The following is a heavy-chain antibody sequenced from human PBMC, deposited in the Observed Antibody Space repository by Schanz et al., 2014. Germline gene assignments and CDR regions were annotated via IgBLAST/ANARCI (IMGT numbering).Heavy chain of an antibody. J-gene: IGHJ4*02. D-gene: IGHD3-9*01. CDR3: ARDAADFYDILTEEDY. Sequence: QDQLLQSGAAVKRPGASVKVSCKASEYSFTSYSMHWVRQAPGQRLEWMGWINTGSGDTKYSQNFQGRVTITRDTSTSTAYMELRSLRSDDTAVYYCARDAADFYDILTEEDYWGQGTLVTVSS. V-gene: IGHV1-3*04. CDR2: INTGSGDT. CDR1: EYSFTSYS.